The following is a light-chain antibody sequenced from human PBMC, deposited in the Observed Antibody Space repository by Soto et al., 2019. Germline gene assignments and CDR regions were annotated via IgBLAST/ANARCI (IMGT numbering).Light chain of an antibody. Sequence: QSALTQPPSASGSPGQSVTISCTGTSSDVGGYNHVSWYQQNPGKAPKLMIYDVSNRPSGVPDRFSGSKSGNTASLTISGLQAEDEADYYCASYAGSNNSVFGTGTKLTVL. CDR3: ASYAGSNNSV. V-gene: IGLV2-8*01. CDR2: DVS. J-gene: IGLJ1*01. CDR1: SSDVGGYNH.